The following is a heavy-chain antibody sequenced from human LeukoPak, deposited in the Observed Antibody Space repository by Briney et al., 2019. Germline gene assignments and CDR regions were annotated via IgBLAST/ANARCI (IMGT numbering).Heavy chain of an antibody. Sequence: GGSLRLSCAASGFTFSSYAMSWVRQAPGKGLEWVSAISGSGGSTYYADSVKGRFTISRDNSKNTLYLQMNSLRSDDTAVYYCARDQAMVRGVIIDFFDYWGQGTLVTVSS. J-gene: IGHJ4*02. CDR1: GFTFSSYA. D-gene: IGHD3-10*01. V-gene: IGHV3-23*01. CDR2: ISGSGGST. CDR3: ARDQAMVRGVIIDFFDY.